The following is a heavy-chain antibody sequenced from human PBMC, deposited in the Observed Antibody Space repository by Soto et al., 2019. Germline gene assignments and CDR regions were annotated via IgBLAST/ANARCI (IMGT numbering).Heavy chain of an antibody. CDR1: GGSFNGYY. D-gene: IGHD3-3*01. CDR2: INDTGGT. CDR3: ATRITVFGLLIPPFDP. V-gene: IGHV4-34*01. J-gene: IGHJ5*02. Sequence: LTCAVYGGSFNGYYWNLIRQPPLKGLEWIGEINDTGGTHYNPSLKRRVTMSVDTSQNQFSLRLSSVTAADTAIYYCATRITVFGLLIPPFDPWGQGTQVTVSS.